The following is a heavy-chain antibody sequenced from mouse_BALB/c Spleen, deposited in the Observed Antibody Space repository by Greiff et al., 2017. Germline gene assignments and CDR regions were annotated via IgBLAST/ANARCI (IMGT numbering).Heavy chain of an antibody. Sequence: EVMLVESGGGLVQPGGSRKLSCAASGFTFSSFGMHWVRQAPEKGLEWVAYISSGSSTIYYADTVKGRFTISRDNPKNTLFLQMTSLRSEDTAMYYCARPYEGAMDYWGQGTSVTVSS. CDR2: ISSGSSTI. V-gene: IGHV5-17*02. CDR3: ARPYEGAMDY. J-gene: IGHJ4*01. CDR1: GFTFSSFG. D-gene: IGHD1-1*01.